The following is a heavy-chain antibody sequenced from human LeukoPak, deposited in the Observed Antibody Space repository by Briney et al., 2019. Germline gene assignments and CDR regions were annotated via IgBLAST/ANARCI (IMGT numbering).Heavy chain of an antibody. D-gene: IGHD3-3*01. J-gene: IGHJ3*02. CDR2: ISSSSGTI. V-gene: IGHV3-48*02. CDR3: ARGSGSYDFWSGYYSGAFDI. CDR1: GFTFSSYS. Sequence: PGGSLRLSCAASGFTFSSYSMNWVRQAPGKGLEWVSYISSSSGTIYYADSVKGRFTISRDNAKNSLYLQMNSLRDEDTAVYYCARGSGSYDFWSGYYSGAFDIWGQGTMVTVSS.